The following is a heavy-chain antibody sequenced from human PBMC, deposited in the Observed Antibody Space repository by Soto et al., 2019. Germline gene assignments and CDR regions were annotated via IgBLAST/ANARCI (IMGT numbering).Heavy chain of an antibody. Sequence: GESLKISCKGSGYSFTSYWISWVRQMPGKGLEWMGRIDPSDSYTNYSPSFQGHVTISADKSISTAYLQWSSLKASDTAMYYCATKSPDLYSAYDFPRDGFDIWGQGTMVTVSS. D-gene: IGHD5-12*01. CDR3: ATKSPDLYSAYDFPRDGFDI. V-gene: IGHV5-10-1*01. CDR2: IDPSDSYT. J-gene: IGHJ3*02. CDR1: GYSFTSYW.